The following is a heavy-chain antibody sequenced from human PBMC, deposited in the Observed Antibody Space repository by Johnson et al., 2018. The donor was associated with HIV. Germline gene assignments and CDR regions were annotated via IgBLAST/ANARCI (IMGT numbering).Heavy chain of an antibody. V-gene: IGHV3-11*04. D-gene: IGHD6-13*01. CDR1: GFTFSDYY. Sequence: QVQLVESGGGVVQPGRSLRLSCAASGFTFSDYYMSWIRQAPGKGLEWVSYISSSGSTIYYADSVKGRFTISRDNAKNSLYLQMNSLRAEDTAVYYCALSGGAAAYDAFDIWGQGTMVTVSS. J-gene: IGHJ3*02. CDR2: ISSSGSTI. CDR3: ALSGGAAAYDAFDI.